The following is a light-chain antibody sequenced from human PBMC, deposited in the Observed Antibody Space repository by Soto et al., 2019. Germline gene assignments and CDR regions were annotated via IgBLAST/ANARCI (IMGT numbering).Light chain of an antibody. CDR1: SSNIGSDT. V-gene: IGLV1-44*01. CDR3: AAWDDSLNGPV. J-gene: IGLJ3*02. CDR2: SNY. Sequence: QSVLTQPPSASGTPGQRVTISCSGSSSNIGSDTVHWYQHLPGTAPKLLIYSNYQRPSGVPDRFSGSKSGTSASLAISGLQSEDEADYYCAAWDDSLNGPVFGGGTKLNVL.